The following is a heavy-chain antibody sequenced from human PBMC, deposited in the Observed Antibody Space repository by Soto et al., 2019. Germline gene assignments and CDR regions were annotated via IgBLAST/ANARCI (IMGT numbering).Heavy chain of an antibody. CDR3: ARDVLGPADF. Sequence: EVQLVESGGGLVQPGGSLRLSCATSGFTFSNYWMSWVRQAPGKGLEWVANIKQDGSEKYYVDSVKGRFTISRDNAKSSLYLQMISLRDEDTAVYYCARDVLGPADFWGQGTLVTVSS. V-gene: IGHV3-7*01. CDR2: IKQDGSEK. J-gene: IGHJ4*02. CDR1: GFTFSNYW. D-gene: IGHD3-16*01.